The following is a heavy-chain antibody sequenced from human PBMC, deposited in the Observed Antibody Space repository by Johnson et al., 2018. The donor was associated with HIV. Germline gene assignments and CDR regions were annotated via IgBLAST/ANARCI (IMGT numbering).Heavy chain of an antibody. V-gene: IGHV3-30*03. D-gene: IGHD5-18*01. CDR1: GFTVSSNY. Sequence: QVQLVESGGGLVQPGGSLRLSCAASGFTVSSNYMSWVRQAPGKGLEWVAVISYDGSNKYYADSVKGRFTISRDNSKNTLYLQMKSLRAEDTALYYCASPYSYGLDDAFDIWGQGTMVTVSS. CDR3: ASPYSYGLDDAFDI. CDR2: ISYDGSNK. J-gene: IGHJ3*02.